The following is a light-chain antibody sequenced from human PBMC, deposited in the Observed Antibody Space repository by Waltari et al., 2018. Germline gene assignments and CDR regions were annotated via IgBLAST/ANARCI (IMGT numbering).Light chain of an antibody. CDR3: AAWDDSLNGLYV. J-gene: IGLJ1*01. Sequence: QSVLTQPPSASGTPGQRVTISCSGSSSNIGSNTVTWYQQLPGTAPKLLILSNNQRPSGVPDRFSGSKSGTSASLAISGLQSEDEADYYCAAWDDSLNGLYVFGTGTKVTVL. CDR2: SNN. V-gene: IGLV1-44*01. CDR1: SSNIGSNT.